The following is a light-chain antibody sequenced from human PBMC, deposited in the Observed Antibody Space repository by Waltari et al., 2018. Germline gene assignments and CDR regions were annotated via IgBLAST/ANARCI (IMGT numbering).Light chain of an antibody. V-gene: IGKV3-20*01. Sequence: EIVLTQSPGTLSLSPGDRATLSCSASQSVSRSLAWYQQKPGQAPRLLIYGASSRATGGPDRFSGSGSGTDFSLTISRLEPEDFAVYYCQHYVTLPATFGQGTKEEIK. J-gene: IGKJ1*01. CDR2: GAS. CDR3: QHYVTLPAT. CDR1: QSVSRS.